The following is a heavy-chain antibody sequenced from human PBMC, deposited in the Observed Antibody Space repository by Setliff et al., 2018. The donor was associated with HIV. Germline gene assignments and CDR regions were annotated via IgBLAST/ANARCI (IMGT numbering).Heavy chain of an antibody. V-gene: IGHV1-2*06. J-gene: IGHJ4*02. CDR1: GYMFSGFH. D-gene: IGHD7-27*01. CDR3: ARQLSNSLDF. Sequence: ASVKVSCKASGYMFSGFHMHWVRQAAGQGLEWMGRINPNSGGTNYAQKFQGRVTTTRDTSISTAYMELSRLRSDDTAVYYCARQLSNSLDFWGQGALVTVSS. CDR2: INPNSGGT.